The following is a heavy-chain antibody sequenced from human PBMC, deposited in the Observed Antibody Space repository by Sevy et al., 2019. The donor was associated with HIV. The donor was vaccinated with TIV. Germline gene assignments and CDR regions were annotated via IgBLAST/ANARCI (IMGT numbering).Heavy chain of an antibody. D-gene: IGHD2-15*01. J-gene: IGHJ4*02. Sequence: SETLSLTCTVSGGSISSGDYYWSWIRQPPGKGLEWIGYIYYSGSTYYNPSLKSRVTISVDTSKIQFSLKLSSVTAADTAVYYCAREDCSGGSCYALDYWGQGTLVTVSS. V-gene: IGHV4-30-4*01. CDR2: IYYSGST. CDR3: AREDCSGGSCYALDY. CDR1: GGSISSGDYY.